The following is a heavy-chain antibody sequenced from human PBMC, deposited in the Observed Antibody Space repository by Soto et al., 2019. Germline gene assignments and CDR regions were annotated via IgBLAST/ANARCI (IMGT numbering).Heavy chain of an antibody. CDR1: GGSISSSSYY. Sequence: PSETLSLTCTVSGGSISSSSYYWGWIRQPPGKGLEWIGRIYYSGSTYYNPSLKSRVTISVDTSKNQFSLKLSSVTAADTAVYYCARRIAAAGTTLDYWGQGTLVTSPQ. CDR3: ARRIAAAGTTLDY. D-gene: IGHD6-13*01. CDR2: IYYSGST. V-gene: IGHV4-39*01. J-gene: IGHJ4*02.